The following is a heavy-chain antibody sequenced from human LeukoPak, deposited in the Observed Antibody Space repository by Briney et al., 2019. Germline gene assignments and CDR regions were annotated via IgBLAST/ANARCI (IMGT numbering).Heavy chain of an antibody. D-gene: IGHD2-21*01. CDR1: RFTFSTYW. CDR3: ARAPVTSCRGAYCYPFDY. CDR2: INSDGSST. J-gene: IGHJ4*02. Sequence: GGSLRLSCAASRFTFSTYWMHWVRQAPGKGLVWVSRINSDGSSTDYADSVKGRFTISRDNAKNTLYLQMNSLRAEDTALYYCARAPVTSCRGAYCYPFDYWGQGTLVTVSS. V-gene: IGHV3-74*01.